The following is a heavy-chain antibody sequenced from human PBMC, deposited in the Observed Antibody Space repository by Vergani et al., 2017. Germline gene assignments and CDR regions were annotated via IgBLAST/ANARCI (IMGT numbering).Heavy chain of an antibody. D-gene: IGHD6-13*01. J-gene: IGHJ6*02. CDR1: GGSFSGYY. Sequence: QVQLQQWGAGLFKPSETLSLTCAVYGGSFSGYYWSWNRQPPGKGLEWVGEINHSGSTNYNPSLKSRVTISVDTSKNQFSLKLSSVTAADTAVYYCARGQGSSWYLYYYYGMDVWGQGTTVTVSS. V-gene: IGHV4-34*01. CDR3: ARGQGSSWYLYYYYGMDV. CDR2: INHSGST.